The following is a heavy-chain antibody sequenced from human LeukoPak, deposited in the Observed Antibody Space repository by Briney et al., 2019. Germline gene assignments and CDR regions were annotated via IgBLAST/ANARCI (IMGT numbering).Heavy chain of an antibody. CDR3: ARVFDSGSQAYFYYMDV. V-gene: IGHV4-59*01. D-gene: IGHD3-10*01. CDR1: GGSIRGYY. CDR2: IYSSGST. J-gene: IGHJ6*03. Sequence: PSETLSLTCNVSGGSIRGYYWSWIRKPPGKGLEWIGYIYSSGSTNYNPSLKSRVTMSVDTSKNQFSLKVSSVTAADPAVYYCARVFDSGSQAYFYYMDVWGKGTTVTISS.